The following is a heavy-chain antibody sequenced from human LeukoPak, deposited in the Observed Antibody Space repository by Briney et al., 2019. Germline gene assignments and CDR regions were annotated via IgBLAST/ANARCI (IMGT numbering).Heavy chain of an antibody. D-gene: IGHD3-9*01. V-gene: IGHV3-7*01. CDR1: RFTFSTYW. CDR2: IKQDGSEK. J-gene: IGHJ6*02. CDR3: ARVLGFTYYDILTGYYGMDV. Sequence: GGSLRLSCAASRFTFSTYWMSWVRQAPGKGLEWVANIKQDGSEKYYVDSVKGRFTISRDNAKNSLYLQMNSLRAEDTAVYYCARVLGFTYYDILTGYYGMDVWGQGTTVTVSS.